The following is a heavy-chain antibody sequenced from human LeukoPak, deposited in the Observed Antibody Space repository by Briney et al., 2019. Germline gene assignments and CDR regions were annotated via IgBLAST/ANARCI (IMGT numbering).Heavy chain of an antibody. D-gene: IGHD6-13*01. Sequence: GGSLRLSCAASGFTFTMFGMNWVRQAPGKGLEWVSYIDARSGIVYYADSVQGRFTISRDDAKDSVFLQMNSLRVDDTAVYYCARAPTLVIPAAGTASNYYALDVWGQGTTVAVSS. J-gene: IGHJ6*02. CDR2: IDARSGIV. CDR1: GFTFTMFG. CDR3: ARAPTLVIPAAGTASNYYALDV. V-gene: IGHV3-48*01.